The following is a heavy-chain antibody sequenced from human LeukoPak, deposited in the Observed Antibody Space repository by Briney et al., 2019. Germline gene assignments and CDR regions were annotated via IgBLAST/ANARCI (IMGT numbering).Heavy chain of an antibody. Sequence: GGSLRLSCAASGFTFSSYSMNWVRQAPGKGLEWVSSISSSSSYIYYADSVKGQFTISRDNAKNSLYLQMNSLRAEDTAVYYCASEPQWLVAPYGMDVWGQGTTVTVSS. V-gene: IGHV3-21*01. CDR2: ISSSSSYI. D-gene: IGHD6-19*01. CDR1: GFTFSSYS. CDR3: ASEPQWLVAPYGMDV. J-gene: IGHJ6*02.